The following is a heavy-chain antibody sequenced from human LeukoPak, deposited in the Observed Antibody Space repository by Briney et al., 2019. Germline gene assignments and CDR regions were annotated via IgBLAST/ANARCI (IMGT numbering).Heavy chain of an antibody. CDR3: ARDTALWTFDI. J-gene: IGHJ3*02. V-gene: IGHV4-61*02. Sequence: SETLSLTCTVSGGSISSGSYYWTWIRQPAGKGLEWIGRIYTSGSTINNPSLKNTNYNPSLKRRLTMSVDRSKNQFSLKMTSVTAADTAMYYCARDTALWTFDIWGQGTMVTVSS. D-gene: IGHD2-21*02. CDR2: IYTSGSTINNPSLKNT. CDR1: GGSISSGSYY.